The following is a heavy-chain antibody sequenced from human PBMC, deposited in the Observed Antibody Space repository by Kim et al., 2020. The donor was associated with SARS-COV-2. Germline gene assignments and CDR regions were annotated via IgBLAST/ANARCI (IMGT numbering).Heavy chain of an antibody. V-gene: IGHV3-23*01. CDR1: GFDFYAYA. Sequence: GGSLRLSCAASGFDFYAYAMNWIRQAPGRGLEWVSGIVRSSDKYYAESVNGRFTISRDTSNNLVYLQMNSLRVEDTAIYYCAKDLISGDGFWEFDYWGQGILVTVSS. D-gene: IGHD3-3*01. J-gene: IGHJ4*02. CDR3: AKDLISGDGFWEFDY. CDR2: IVRSSDK.